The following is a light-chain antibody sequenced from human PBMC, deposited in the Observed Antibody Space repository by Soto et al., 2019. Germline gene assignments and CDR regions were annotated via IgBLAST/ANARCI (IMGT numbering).Light chain of an antibody. CDR1: QSLFDSDDGNTY. CDR3: MQRMEFPAT. J-gene: IGKJ2*01. CDR2: TVS. V-gene: IGKV2-40*01. Sequence: DIVMTQTPLSLPVTPGKPASISCRSSQSLFDSDDGNTYLDWYLQKPGQSPQLLFYTVSYRASGVPDWFSGTGPGTDCALQISRVEAEDVRFYYCMQRMEFPATFVQVTKLEI.